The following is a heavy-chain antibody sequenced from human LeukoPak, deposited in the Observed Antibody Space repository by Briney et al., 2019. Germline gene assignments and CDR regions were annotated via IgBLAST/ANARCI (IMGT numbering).Heavy chain of an antibody. CDR2: MFHSGST. Sequence: SETLSLTCSVSGYSISSGYYWGWIRQSPGKGLEWIASMFHSGSTYYNPSLKSRVTISIDTSENQFSLRLNSVTAADTAVYYCARRRIMITFGGVIVTVHFDYWGQGTLVTVSS. V-gene: IGHV4-38-2*02. CDR3: ARRRIMITFGGVIVTVHFDY. D-gene: IGHD3-16*02. J-gene: IGHJ4*02. CDR1: GYSISSGYY.